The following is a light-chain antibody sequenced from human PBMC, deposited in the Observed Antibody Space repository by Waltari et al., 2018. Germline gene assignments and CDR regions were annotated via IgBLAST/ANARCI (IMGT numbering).Light chain of an antibody. CDR3: QQYDHVPPSIT. V-gene: IGKV1-33*01. CDR2: DAS. CDR1: QDINNY. Sequence: DIQMTQSPSSLSASVGDRVTITCQASQDINNYLNWYQQKPGKPPKLLIYDASDLETVVPSRFSGSGSGTDFTFTISSLQPEDIATYYCQQYDHVPPSITFGQGTRLEIK. J-gene: IGKJ5*01.